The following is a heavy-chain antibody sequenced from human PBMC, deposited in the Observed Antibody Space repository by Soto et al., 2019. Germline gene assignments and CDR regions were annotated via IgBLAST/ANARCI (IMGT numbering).Heavy chain of an antibody. D-gene: IGHD3-9*01. CDR3: AREERILTRSNWFDP. J-gene: IGHJ5*02. CDR2: IYYSGST. Sequence: QVQLQESGPGLVKPSQTLSLTCTVSGGSISSGDYYWSWISQPPGKGLEWIGYIYYSGSTYYNPSLKSRVTISVDTSKNQFSLKLSSVTAADTAVYYCAREERILTRSNWFDPWGQGTLVTVSS. V-gene: IGHV4-30-4*01. CDR1: GGSISSGDYY.